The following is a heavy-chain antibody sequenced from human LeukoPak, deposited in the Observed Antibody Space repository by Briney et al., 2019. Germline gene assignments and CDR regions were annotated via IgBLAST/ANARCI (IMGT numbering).Heavy chain of an antibody. CDR1: GYTFNTYG. V-gene: IGHV1-18*01. D-gene: IGHD3-22*01. J-gene: IGHJ5*02. CDR2: ISAYNGNT. CDR3: AREGSLYDSGNYYLSWFDP. Sequence: ASVKVSCKTSGYTFNTYGIAWVRHAPGQGLEWMSCISAYNGNTHYAQNLQYRVTMTTDTCTTAVYIEVRSLGSDYTAVYSCAREGSLYDSGNYYLSWFDPWGQGTLVTVSS.